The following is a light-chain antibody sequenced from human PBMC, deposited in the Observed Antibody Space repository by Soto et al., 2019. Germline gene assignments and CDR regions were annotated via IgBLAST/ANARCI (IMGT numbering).Light chain of an antibody. V-gene: IGLV2-14*01. CDR2: EVS. J-gene: IGLJ1*01. CDR1: SSDVGGYNY. Sequence: QPVLTQPASVSGSPGQSITISCTGTSSDVGGYNYVSWYQQHPGEAPKLMIYEVSNRPSGVSNRFSGSKSGNTASLTISGLQAEDEADYYCSSYTSSSINVFGTGTKLTVL. CDR3: SSYTSSSINV.